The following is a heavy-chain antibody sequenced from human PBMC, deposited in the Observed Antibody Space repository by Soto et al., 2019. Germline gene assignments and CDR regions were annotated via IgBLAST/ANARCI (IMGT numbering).Heavy chain of an antibody. D-gene: IGHD2-15*01. CDR3: ARDRVEEPYYYYYGMDV. CDR1: GYTFTSYY. J-gene: IGHJ6*02. CDR2: INPSGGST. Sequence: ASVKVSCKASGYTFTSYYMDWVRQAPGQGLEWMGIINPSGGSTSYAQKFQGRVTMTRDTSTSTVYMELSSLRSEDTAVYYCARDRVEEPYYYYYGMDVWGQGTTVTVSS. V-gene: IGHV1-46*01.